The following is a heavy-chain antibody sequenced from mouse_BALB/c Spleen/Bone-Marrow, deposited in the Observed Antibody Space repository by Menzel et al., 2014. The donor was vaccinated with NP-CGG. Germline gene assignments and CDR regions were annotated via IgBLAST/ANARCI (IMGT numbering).Heavy chain of an antibody. V-gene: IGHV1S56*01. CDR2: IFPGDSTT. CDR1: GNTFTSYD. Sequence: QVQLQQSGVELVKPGASVKLSCKASGNTFTSYDINWVRQRPEQGLEWIGWIFPGDSTTKYNEKFKGKATLSTDKSSSTVHMQLSRLTSEDSAVYFWVRSRLRDWYFDVWGAETAVAISS. CDR3: VRSRLRDWYFDV. D-gene: IGHD1-2*01. J-gene: IGHJ1*01.